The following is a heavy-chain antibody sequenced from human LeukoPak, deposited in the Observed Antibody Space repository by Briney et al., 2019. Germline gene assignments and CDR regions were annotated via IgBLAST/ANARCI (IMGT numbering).Heavy chain of an antibody. CDR1: GFTVDSNY. V-gene: IGHV3-53*01. CDR2: IYTGGNT. D-gene: IGHD3-22*01. J-gene: IGHJ4*02. Sequence: GGSLRLSCAASGFTVDSNYLSWVRQAPGKGLEWVSTIYTGGNTYYAASVKGRFTISRDFSKNTVFLHMNSLRAEDTPMYYCARGDDSGYYDYFDYWGQGALVTVSS. CDR3: ARGDDSGYYDYFDY.